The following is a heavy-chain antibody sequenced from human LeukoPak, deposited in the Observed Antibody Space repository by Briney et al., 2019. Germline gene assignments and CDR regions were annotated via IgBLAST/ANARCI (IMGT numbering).Heavy chain of an antibody. CDR2: IYSSGTT. J-gene: IGHJ4*02. V-gene: IGHV4-61*05. Sequence: SETPSLTCTVSGGSISSSSYYWGWIRQPPGKGLEWIGRIYSSGTTNYNPSLKSRVTMSVDTSKNQFSLRLSSVTAADTAVYYCARGAYSFDYWGQGTLVTVSS. CDR1: GGSISSSSYY. CDR3: ARGAYSFDY.